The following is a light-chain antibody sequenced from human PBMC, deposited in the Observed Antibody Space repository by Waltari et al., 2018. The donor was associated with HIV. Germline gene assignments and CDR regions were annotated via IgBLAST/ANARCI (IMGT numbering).Light chain of an antibody. J-gene: IGKJ2*01. Sequence: AIRMTQSPSSFSASTGDRVTITCRASQDINSYLAWYQQMPGKAPKLLIYAASTLQGGVPSRFSGNESGTDFTLTISCLQSEDFAVYYCQQYYSYPYTFGQGTRLEIK. CDR2: AAS. CDR1: QDINSY. V-gene: IGKV1-8*01. CDR3: QQYYSYPYT.